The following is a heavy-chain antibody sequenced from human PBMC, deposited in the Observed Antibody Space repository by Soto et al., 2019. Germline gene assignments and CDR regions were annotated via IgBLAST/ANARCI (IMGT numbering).Heavy chain of an antibody. CDR1: GFSISNGFY. CDR3: AREMGHRNRFDY. CDR2: VYQTVSA. V-gene: IGHV4-38-2*02. D-gene: IGHD4-4*01. Sequence: PXEALLLTCAVSGFSISNGFYWAWGRQTPGKGLEWIGSVYQTVSASYNPSLQSRVSISVDIAKNHFSLELKYVTAADTGVYYCAREMGHRNRFDYWGQGTLVTVSS. J-gene: IGHJ4*02.